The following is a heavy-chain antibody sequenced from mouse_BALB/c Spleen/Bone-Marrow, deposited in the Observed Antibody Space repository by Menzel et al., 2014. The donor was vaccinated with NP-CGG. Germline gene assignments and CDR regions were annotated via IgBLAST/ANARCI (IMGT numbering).Heavy chain of an antibody. D-gene: IGHD3-3*01. CDR3: ARLGDRGY. V-gene: IGHV14-3*02. CDR1: GFNIKDTY. J-gene: IGHJ2*01. Sequence: VQLQQPGAEFVKPGASVILSCTVSGFNIKDTYMHWVKVRPEQGLEWIGRIEPANGNTKYDPKFQGKATITADTSSNTDYMHLSSLTSEDTAVYYCARLGDRGYWGQGTTLTVSS. CDR2: IEPANGNT.